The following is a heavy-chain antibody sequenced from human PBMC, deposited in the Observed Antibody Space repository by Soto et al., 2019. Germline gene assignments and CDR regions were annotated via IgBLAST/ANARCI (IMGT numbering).Heavy chain of an antibody. V-gene: IGHV3-74*01. CDR3: ARPVVYSGYDRVFFDY. CDR2: ISSDGSST. Sequence: EVQLVESGGGLVQPGGSLRLSCAASGFSFSNSWMHWVRQAPGKGLVWVSRISSDGSSTNYADSVKGRFIISRDNAKQTLDLQMHILRAEDTGGYYCARPVVYSGYDRVFFDYWGQGTLVTVFS. J-gene: IGHJ4*02. D-gene: IGHD5-12*01. CDR1: GFSFSNSW.